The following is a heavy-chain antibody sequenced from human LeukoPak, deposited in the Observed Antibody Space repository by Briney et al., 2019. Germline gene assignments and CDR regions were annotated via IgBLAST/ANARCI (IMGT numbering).Heavy chain of an antibody. CDR3: ARELDGNGGWFDP. Sequence: SETLSLTCTVSGYSISDYYWSWIRQSPGKGLEWIGEVYYSGSTHYNPSLKSRVTISIDTSQNQFSLRLRSVTAVDTAVYYCARELDGNGGWFDPWGPGTLVIVSS. CDR2: VYYSGST. J-gene: IGHJ5*02. V-gene: IGHV4-59*01. CDR1: GYSISDYY. D-gene: IGHD3-10*01.